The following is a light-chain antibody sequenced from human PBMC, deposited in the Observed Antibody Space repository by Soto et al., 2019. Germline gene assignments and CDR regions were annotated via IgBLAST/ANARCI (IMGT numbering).Light chain of an antibody. CDR2: DNT. CDR1: IANIGAGYA. CDR3: QSYDSTLSGL. J-gene: IGLJ2*01. V-gene: IGLV1-40*01. Sequence: QSVLTQPPSVSGAPGQRVTISCTGSIANIGAGYAVNWYQQFPGTAPKLLIFDNTNRPSGVPDRFSGSKSGTSASLAITGLQAEDEAHYYCQSYDSTLSGLFGGGTKVTVL.